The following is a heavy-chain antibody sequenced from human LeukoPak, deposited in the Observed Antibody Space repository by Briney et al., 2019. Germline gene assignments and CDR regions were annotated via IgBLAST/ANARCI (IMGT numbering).Heavy chain of an antibody. Sequence: ASVTVSCKTSGYRLSDYYMHWVRQAPGQGLEWMRWIRGDTGDTDSPQKFQGRVTMTRDTSTNTAYMELSRLRYDDTAMYFCARVRGNSCDYWGQGTLVTVSS. CDR3: ARVRGNSCDY. CDR1: GYRLSDYY. D-gene: IGHD6-13*01. V-gene: IGHV1-2*02. CDR2: IRGDTGDT. J-gene: IGHJ4*02.